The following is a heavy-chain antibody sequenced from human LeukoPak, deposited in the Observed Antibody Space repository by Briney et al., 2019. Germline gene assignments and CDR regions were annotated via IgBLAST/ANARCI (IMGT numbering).Heavy chain of an antibody. V-gene: IGHV3-21*01. CDR1: GFTFSDYS. CDR3: ARERNAGT. CDR2: ISGSGSYI. Sequence: GGSLRLSCAASGFTFSDYSMNWVRQTPRKGLEWVSCISGSGSYIYYADSVKGRFTISRDNGKNSLYLQMNSLRAEDTAVYFCARERNAGTWGQGTLVTVSS. D-gene: IGHD1-1*01. J-gene: IGHJ5*02.